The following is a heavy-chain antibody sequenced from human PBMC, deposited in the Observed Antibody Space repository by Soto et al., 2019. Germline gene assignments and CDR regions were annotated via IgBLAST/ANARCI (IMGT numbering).Heavy chain of an antibody. CDR1: GGSFSTYY. D-gene: IGHD3-9*01. J-gene: IGHJ5*02. Sequence: LSLTCVVSGGSFSTYYYNWVRQTPVKGLEWVSCISSSGGTTYYADSVKGRFTISRDNAKNSLYLQMNSLRAEDTAVYYCARDLGFAYDILTDNWFDPWGQGTLVSVSA. CDR3: ARDLGFAYDILTDNWFDP. CDR2: ISSSGGTT. V-gene: IGHV3-11*01.